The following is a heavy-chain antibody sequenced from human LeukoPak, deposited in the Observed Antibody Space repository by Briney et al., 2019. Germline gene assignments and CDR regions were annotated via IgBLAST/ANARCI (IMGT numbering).Heavy chain of an antibody. D-gene: IGHD6-19*01. J-gene: IGHJ1*01. V-gene: IGHV3-53*01. CDR1: GFTVNTNY. CDR2: IYSGGST. CDR3: ARDPWYSSGWYSYFQH. Sequence: QPGGSLRLSCAASGFTVNTNYMSWVRQAPGKGLEWVSVIYSGGSTYYADSVKGRFTISRDISENTVYLQMNSLRAEDTAVYYCARDPWYSSGWYSYFQHWGQGTLVTVSS.